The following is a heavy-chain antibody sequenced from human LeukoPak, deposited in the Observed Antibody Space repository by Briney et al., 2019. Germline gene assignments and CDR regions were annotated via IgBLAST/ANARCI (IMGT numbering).Heavy chain of an antibody. D-gene: IGHD1-26*01. Sequence: GGSLRLSCAASGFTFSSYAMSWVRQAPGKGLEWVSAISGSGGSTYYADSVKGRFTISRDNSKNTLYLQMNSPRAEDTAVYYCAKDKVGLYYFDYWGQGTLVTVSS. CDR3: AKDKVGLYYFDY. J-gene: IGHJ4*02. CDR1: GFTFSSYA. CDR2: ISGSGGST. V-gene: IGHV3-23*01.